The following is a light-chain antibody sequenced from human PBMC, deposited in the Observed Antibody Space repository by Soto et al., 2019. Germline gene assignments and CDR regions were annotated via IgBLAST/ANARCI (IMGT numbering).Light chain of an antibody. V-gene: IGKV3-20*01. CDR3: QHYGNSPWT. CDR1: RIFSSSY. CDR2: GAS. J-gene: IGKJ1*01. Sequence: EIVLTQSPGTLSLSPGERASLSCRASRIFSSSYLAWYQQKPGQAPRLLIYGASSRATGIPDRFSGSGSGTDFTLTISRLEPEDFAVYYCQHYGNSPWTFGQGTKVDIK.